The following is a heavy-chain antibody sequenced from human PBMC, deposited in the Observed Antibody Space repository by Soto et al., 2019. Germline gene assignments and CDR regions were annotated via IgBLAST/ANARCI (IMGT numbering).Heavy chain of an antibody. Sequence: SETLSLTGTVSGGSISSSSYYWGWIRPPPGKGLEWIGSIYYSGSTYYNPSLKSRVTISVDTSKNQFSLKLSSVTAADTAVYYCAIAARPHYYYYYGMDVWGQGTTVT. CDR1: GGSISSSSYY. D-gene: IGHD6-6*01. CDR3: AIAARPHYYYYYGMDV. CDR2: IYYSGST. J-gene: IGHJ6*02. V-gene: IGHV4-39*01.